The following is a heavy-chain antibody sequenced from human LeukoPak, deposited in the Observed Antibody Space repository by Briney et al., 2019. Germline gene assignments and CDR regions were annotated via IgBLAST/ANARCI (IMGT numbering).Heavy chain of an antibody. V-gene: IGHV3-21*01. CDR1: GFTFSSYR. J-gene: IGHJ6*03. D-gene: IGHD4-11*01. Sequence: PGGSLRLSCAASGFTFSSYRMNWVRQAPGKGLEWVSSISSSSSYIYYADSVKGRFTISRDNAKNSLYLQMNSLRAEDTAVYYCARDLAVTTIYYYYYMDVWGKGTTVTVSS. CDR3: ARDLAVTTIYYYYYMDV. CDR2: ISSSSSYI.